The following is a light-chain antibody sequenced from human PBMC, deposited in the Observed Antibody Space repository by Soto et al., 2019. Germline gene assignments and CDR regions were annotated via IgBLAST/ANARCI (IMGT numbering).Light chain of an antibody. CDR2: KAS. CDR3: QQYNSYPYT. V-gene: IGKV1-5*03. CDR1: QTISSW. J-gene: IGKJ2*01. Sequence: DIQMTQFPSTLSASIGDRVTITCRASQTISSWLAWYQQKPGKAPKLLIYKASSLETGFPSRFSGSGSETEFTLTISSLQPDDFATYYCQQYNSYPYTFGQGTRLETK.